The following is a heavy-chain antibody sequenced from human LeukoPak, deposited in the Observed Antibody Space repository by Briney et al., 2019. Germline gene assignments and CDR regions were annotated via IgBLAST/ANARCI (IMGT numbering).Heavy chain of an antibody. Sequence: KHWGSLRLSCAASGFTFSRYSMNWVRQAPGKGLEWVSSISSSSSYIYYADSVKGRFTISRDNAKNSLYLQMNSLRAEDTAVYYCARDLNYYDSSGYWSYWGQGTLVTVSS. D-gene: IGHD3-22*01. V-gene: IGHV3-21*01. J-gene: IGHJ4*02. CDR3: ARDLNYYDSSGYWSY. CDR2: ISSSSSYI. CDR1: GFTFSRYS.